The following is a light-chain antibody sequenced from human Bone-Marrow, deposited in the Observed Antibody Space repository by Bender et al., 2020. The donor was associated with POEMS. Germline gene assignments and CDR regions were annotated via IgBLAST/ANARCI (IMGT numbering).Light chain of an antibody. CDR2: YDD. J-gene: IGLJ3*02. V-gene: IGLV1-36*01. Sequence: QSVVTQPPSLSEAPRQRVTISCSGSSSNIGNHGVNWYQQLPGEAPKLLIYYDDLLTPGVSDRFSASKSGTSASLAISELQSEDEALYSCSACDDSLSGWVFGGGTKLIVL. CDR1: SSNIGNHG. CDR3: SACDDSLSGWV.